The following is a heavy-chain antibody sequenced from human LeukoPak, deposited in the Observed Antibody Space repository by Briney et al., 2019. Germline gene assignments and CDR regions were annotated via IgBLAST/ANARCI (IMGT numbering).Heavy chain of an antibody. J-gene: IGHJ6*02. Sequence: PGGSLRLSCAASGFTFSSYAMSWVRQAPGKGLEWVSAISGSGGSTYYADSVKGRFTISSDNSKNTLYLQMNSLRAEDTAVYYCAKEVVPAAMSVYYYGMDVWGQGTTVTVSS. CDR3: AKEVVPAAMSVYYYGMDV. V-gene: IGHV3-23*01. CDR1: GFTFSSYA. D-gene: IGHD2-2*01. CDR2: ISGSGGST.